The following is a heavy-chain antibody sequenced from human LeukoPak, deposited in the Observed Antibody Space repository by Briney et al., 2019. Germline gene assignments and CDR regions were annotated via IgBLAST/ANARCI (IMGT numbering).Heavy chain of an antibody. CDR3: ARATPFYYDSSGYQDPDYSYYYYMDV. J-gene: IGHJ6*03. CDR2: INSNSADT. V-gene: IGHV1-2*02. D-gene: IGHD3-22*01. Sequence: ASVKVSCKASGYTFSDYYMHWVRQAPGQGLEWLGWINSNSADTKYAQKFEGRVTMTRDTSINTAYMELTRLRSDDTAVYYCARATPFYYDSSGYQDPDYSYYYYMDVWGKGTTVTVSS. CDR1: GYTFSDYY.